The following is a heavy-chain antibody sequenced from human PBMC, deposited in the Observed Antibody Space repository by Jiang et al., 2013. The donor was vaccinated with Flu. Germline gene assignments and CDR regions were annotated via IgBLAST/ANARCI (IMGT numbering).Heavy chain of an antibody. V-gene: IGHV3-23*01. Sequence: AISGSGGSTYYADSVKGRFTISRDNSKNTLYLQMNSLRAEDTAVYYCAKDKIRGTKDYWGQGTLVTVSS. CDR2: ISGSGGST. CDR3: AKDKIRGTKDY. J-gene: IGHJ4*02. D-gene: IGHD2-15*01.